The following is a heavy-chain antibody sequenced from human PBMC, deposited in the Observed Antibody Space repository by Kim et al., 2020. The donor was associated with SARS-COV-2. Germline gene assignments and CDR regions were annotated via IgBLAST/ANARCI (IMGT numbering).Heavy chain of an antibody. CDR2: IWYDGSNK. D-gene: IGHD3-3*01. Sequence: GGSLRLPCAASGFTFSSYGMHWVRQAPGKGLEWVAVIWYDGSNKYYADSVKGRFTISRDNSKNTLYLQMNSLRAEDTAVYYCARDFWSGYSVAYYFDYWGQGTLVTVSS. CDR1: GFTFSSYG. J-gene: IGHJ4*02. CDR3: ARDFWSGYSVAYYFDY. V-gene: IGHV3-33*01.